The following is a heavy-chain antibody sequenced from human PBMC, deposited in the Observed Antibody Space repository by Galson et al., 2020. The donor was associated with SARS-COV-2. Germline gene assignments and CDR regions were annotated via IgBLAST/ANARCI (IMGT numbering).Heavy chain of an antibody. CDR3: AREAYCGGDCSDDAFDI. V-gene: IGHV4-31*11. CDR2: IYYSGST. D-gene: IGHD2-21*02. Sequence: SETLSLTCAVSGGSISSGGYYWSWIRQHPGKGLEWIGYIYYSGSTYYNPSLKSRVTISVDTSKNQFSLKLSSVTAADTAVYYCAREAYCGGDCSDDAFDIWGQGTMVTVSS. J-gene: IGHJ3*02. CDR1: GGSISSGGYY.